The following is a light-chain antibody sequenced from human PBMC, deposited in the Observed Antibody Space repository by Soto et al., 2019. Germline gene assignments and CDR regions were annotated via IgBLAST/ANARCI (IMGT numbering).Light chain of an antibody. J-gene: IGKJ3*01. CDR3: QQDISFPFT. CDR2: AAS. Sequence: DLQMTQSPSSVSASVGDRVTITCRASQGISSWLAWYQQKPGKAPELLIYAASTLQSGVPSRFSGSGSGTDFTLTINSLQPEDIGTYYCQQDISFPFTFGPGTKVDV. CDR1: QGISSW. V-gene: IGKV1-12*01.